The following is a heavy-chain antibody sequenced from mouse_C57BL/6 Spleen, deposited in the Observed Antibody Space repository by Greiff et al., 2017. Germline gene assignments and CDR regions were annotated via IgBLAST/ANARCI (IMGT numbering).Heavy chain of an antibody. CDR3: ARSGITTVGARYFDV. CDR2: IYPGIGNT. D-gene: IGHD1-1*01. V-gene: IGHV1-76*01. CDR1: GYTFTDYY. J-gene: IGHJ1*03. Sequence: QVQLQQSGAELVRPGASVTLSCKASGYTFTDYYINWVKQRPGQGLEWIARIYPGIGNTSYNEKFKGKATLTAEKSSSTAYMQLRSLTSEDSAVYVGARSGITTVGARYFDVWGTGTTVTVSS.